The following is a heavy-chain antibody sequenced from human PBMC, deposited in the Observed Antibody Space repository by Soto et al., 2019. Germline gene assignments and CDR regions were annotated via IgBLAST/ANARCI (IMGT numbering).Heavy chain of an antibody. D-gene: IGHD6-19*01. CDR1: GGTFSSYA. J-gene: IGHJ4*02. CDR3: ARVTVAGIFGVFDY. Sequence: SVKVSCKASGGTFSSYAISWVRQAPGQGLEWMGGVIPIFGTANYAQKFQGRVTITADESTSTAYMELSSLGSEDTAVYYCARVTVAGIFGVFDYWGQGTLVTVSS. V-gene: IGHV1-69*13. CDR2: VIPIFGTA.